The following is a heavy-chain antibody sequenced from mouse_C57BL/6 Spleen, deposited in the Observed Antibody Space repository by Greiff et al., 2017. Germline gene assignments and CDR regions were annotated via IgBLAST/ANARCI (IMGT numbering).Heavy chain of an antibody. Sequence: DVQPVESGGGLVQPKGSLKLSCAASGFSFNTYAMNWVRQAPGKGLEWVARIRSKSNNYATFYADSVTDRFTISRDDSESLHYLQMTNLKTEDTAMYYGVGHVYDGYSYFDVWGTGTTVTVSS. D-gene: IGHD2-3*01. V-gene: IGHV10-1*01. CDR1: GFSFNTYA. CDR2: IRSKSNNYAT. CDR3: VGHVYDGYSYFDV. J-gene: IGHJ1*03.